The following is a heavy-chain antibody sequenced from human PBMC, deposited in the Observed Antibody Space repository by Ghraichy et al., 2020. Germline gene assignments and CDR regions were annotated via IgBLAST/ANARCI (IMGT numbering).Heavy chain of an antibody. CDR3: ARAYREYSGYDRSEYDLDY. CDR1: GYTFTSYY. CDR2: INPSGGST. J-gene: IGHJ4*02. V-gene: IGHV1-46*01. Sequence: ASVKVSCKASGYTFTSYYMHWVRQAPGQGLEWMGIINPSGGSTTYAQKFQGRITMTRDTSTDTVYMDLTSLRSEDTAVYYCARAYREYSGYDRSEYDLDYWGQGTLVTVSS. D-gene: IGHD5-12*01.